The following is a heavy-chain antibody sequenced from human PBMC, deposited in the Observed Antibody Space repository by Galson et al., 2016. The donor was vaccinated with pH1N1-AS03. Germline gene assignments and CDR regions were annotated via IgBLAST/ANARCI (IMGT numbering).Heavy chain of an antibody. V-gene: IGHV3-21*01. CDR2: ISSSSTYI. Sequence: FTFSGYTMSWVRQAPGKGLEWVSFISSSSTYIYYADSLKGRFTISRDNAQNLLYLQMNSLRDEDTAVYYCARDGPPQGISVAGSFDFWGQGTLVTVSS. CDR3: ARDGPPQGISVAGSFDF. D-gene: IGHD6-19*01. CDR1: FTFSGYT. J-gene: IGHJ4*02.